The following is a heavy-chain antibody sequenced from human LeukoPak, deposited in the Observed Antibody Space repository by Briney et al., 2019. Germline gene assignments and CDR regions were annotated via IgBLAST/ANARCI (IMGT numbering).Heavy chain of an antibody. Sequence: SETLSLTCTVSGCSINGYYWSWIRQPPGKGLEWIAYIHYSGSTNYSPSLTSRVTISLDTSNKQFSLELSSVTAADTPVFFCAGLGFRGNNRYHYDYWGQETLVTVS. J-gene: IGHJ4*02. V-gene: IGHV4-59*08. CDR3: AGLGFRGNNRYHYDY. CDR2: IHYSGST. CDR1: GCSINGYY. D-gene: IGHD3-10*01.